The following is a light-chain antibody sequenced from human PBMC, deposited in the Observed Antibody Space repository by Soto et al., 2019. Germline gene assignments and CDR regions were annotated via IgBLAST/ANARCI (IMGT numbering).Light chain of an antibody. J-gene: IGLJ2*01. V-gene: IGLV1-40*01. Sequence: QSVLTQPPSVSGAPGQRVTISCTGSSSNIGAGYDVHWYQQLPGTAPKLLIYGNSNRPSGVPDRFSGSKSGTSASLAITGLXAEDEADYYCQSYDSSLTVVFGGGTKLTVL. CDR1: SSNIGAGYD. CDR3: QSYDSSLTVV. CDR2: GNS.